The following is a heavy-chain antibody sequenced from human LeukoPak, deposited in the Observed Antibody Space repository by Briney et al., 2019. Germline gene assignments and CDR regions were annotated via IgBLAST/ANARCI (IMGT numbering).Heavy chain of an antibody. V-gene: IGHV1-69*04. CDR3: ARVGTGYCSSTSCYAANYYYYYGMDV. CDR2: IIPILGIA. D-gene: IGHD2-2*03. Sequence: ASVKVSCKASGGTFSSCAISWVRQAPGQGLEWMGRIIPILGIANYAQKFQGRVTITADKSTSTAYMELSSLRSEDTAVYYCARVGTGYCSSTSCYAANYYYYYGMDVWGQGTTVTVSS. J-gene: IGHJ6*02. CDR1: GGTFSSCA.